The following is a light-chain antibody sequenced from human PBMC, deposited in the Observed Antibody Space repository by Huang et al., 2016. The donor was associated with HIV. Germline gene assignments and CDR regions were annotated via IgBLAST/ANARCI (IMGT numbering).Light chain of an antibody. CDR2: GAS. Sequence: EIVMTQSPATLSVSPGERATLSCRASQRVSSDLAWYQQKPGQAPRLRIYGASTRATGIPVRFSGSGSGTEFTLTISSLQSEDFAVYYCQQYNNWLTFGGGTKVEI. V-gene: IGKV3D-15*01. J-gene: IGKJ4*01. CDR3: QQYNNWLT. CDR1: QRVSSD.